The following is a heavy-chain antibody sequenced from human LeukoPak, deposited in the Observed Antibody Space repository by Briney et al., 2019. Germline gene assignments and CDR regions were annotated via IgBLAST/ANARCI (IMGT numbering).Heavy chain of an antibody. CDR1: GGSLSGYY. CDR2: INPSGST. J-gene: IGHJ6*02. V-gene: IGHV4-34*01. D-gene: IGHD2-2*01. Sequence: SSETLSLTCAVYGGSLSGYYWSWIRQPPGKGLEWIGEINPSGSTNYNPSLKSRVTISVDTSKNQFSLKLSSVTAADTAVYYCARARDCSSTSCYRDYYGMDVWGQGTTVTVSS. CDR3: ARARDCSSTSCYRDYYGMDV.